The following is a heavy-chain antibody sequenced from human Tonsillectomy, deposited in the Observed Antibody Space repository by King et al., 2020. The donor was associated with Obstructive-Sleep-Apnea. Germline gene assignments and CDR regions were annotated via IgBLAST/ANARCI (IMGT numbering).Heavy chain of an antibody. CDR2: ISWSSGNK. J-gene: IGHJ4*02. D-gene: IGHD6-13*01. V-gene: IGHV3-9*01. Sequence: VQLVESGGGLVQPGRSLRLSCTASGFTFDNYAMHWVRQAPGKGLEWVSGISWSSGNKGYADSVKGRVTISRDNAKNSLYLQMNSLRSEDTALYYCAKPKTTMPGTFDYWGRGTLVTVSS. CDR3: AKPKTTMPGTFDY. CDR1: GFTFDNYA.